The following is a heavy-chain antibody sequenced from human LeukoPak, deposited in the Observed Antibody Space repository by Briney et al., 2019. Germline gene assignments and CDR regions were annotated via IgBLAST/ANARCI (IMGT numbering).Heavy chain of an antibody. CDR1: GGSIRSYY. D-gene: IGHD3-22*01. CDR3: ARGSPLSYDSSCLGDY. J-gene: IGHJ4*02. V-gene: IGHV4-59*01. Sequence: PSETLSLTCTVSGGSIRSYYWSWIRQPPGKGLEWVGYIYYSGSTNYNPSLKSRVTMSVDTSKNQFSLELSSVTAADTAVYYCARGSPLSYDSSCLGDYWGQGTLVTVSS. CDR2: IYYSGST.